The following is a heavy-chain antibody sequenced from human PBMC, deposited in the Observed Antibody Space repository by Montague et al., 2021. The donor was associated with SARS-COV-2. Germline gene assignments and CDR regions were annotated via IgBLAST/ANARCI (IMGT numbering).Heavy chain of an antibody. CDR3: AREMVRGVGPYYYGMDV. J-gene: IGHJ6*02. V-gene: IGHV3-33*08. Sequence: SLRLSCAASGFTFSSYAMHWVRQAPGKGLEWVAVIWYDGSNKYYADSVKGRFTISRDNSKNTLYLQMNSLRAEDTAVYYCAREMVRGVGPYYYGMDVWGQGTTVTVSS. D-gene: IGHD3-10*01. CDR1: GFTFSSYA. CDR2: IWYDGSNK.